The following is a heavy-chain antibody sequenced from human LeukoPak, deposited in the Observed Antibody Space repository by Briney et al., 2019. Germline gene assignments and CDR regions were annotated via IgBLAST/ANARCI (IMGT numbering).Heavy chain of an antibody. CDR3: ARDSVDTASPDYSNNESADYYYYYYMDV. D-gene: IGHD4-11*01. V-gene: IGHV4-59*01. Sequence: SETLSLTCTVSGGSISSYYWSWIRQPPGKGLEWIGYIYYSGSTNYNPSLKSRVTISVDTSKNQFSLKLSSVTAADTAVYYCARDSVDTASPDYSNNESADYYYYYYMDVWGKGTTVTVSS. J-gene: IGHJ6*03. CDR2: IYYSGST. CDR1: GGSISSYY.